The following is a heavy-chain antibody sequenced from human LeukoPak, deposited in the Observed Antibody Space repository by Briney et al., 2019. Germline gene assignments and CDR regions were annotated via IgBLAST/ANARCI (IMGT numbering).Heavy chain of an antibody. V-gene: IGHV4-39*01. CDR1: GGSISSSSYY. J-gene: IGHJ4*02. Sequence: SETLSLTCTVSGGSISSSSYYWGWIRQPPGKGLEWIGSIYYSGSTYYNPSLKSRVTISVDTSKSQFSLKLSSVTAADTAVYYCARQPARIVVVTAHHFDYWGQGTLVTVSS. D-gene: IGHD2-21*02. CDR3: ARQPARIVVVTAHHFDY. CDR2: IYYSGST.